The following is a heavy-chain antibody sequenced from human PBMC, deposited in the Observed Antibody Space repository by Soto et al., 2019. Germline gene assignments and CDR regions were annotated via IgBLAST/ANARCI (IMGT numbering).Heavy chain of an antibody. D-gene: IGHD1-1*01. CDR1: GFSFSNFA. J-gene: IGHJ4*02. V-gene: IGHV3-23*01. CDR3: AKDWGRTGWTSYFEI. Sequence: GGSLRLSCAASGFSFSNFAMSWVRQVPGKGLEWVSAVSESGGRTHYADSVKGRFTVSRDNSKNTLYLQMNSLRAEDTAVYFCAKDWGRTGWTSYFEIWGQGTLVTVSP. CDR2: VSESGGRT.